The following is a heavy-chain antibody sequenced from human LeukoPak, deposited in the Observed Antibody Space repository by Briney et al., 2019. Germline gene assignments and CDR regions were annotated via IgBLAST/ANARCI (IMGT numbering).Heavy chain of an antibody. J-gene: IGHJ1*01. Sequence: GGSLRLFCAASGFTFSNYGMHWVRQAPGKGLEWVAVIWYDGSKKHYADSVKGRFTISGDNSKNTLDLQMNSLRAEDTAVYYCARDRCINDNCDSSSEYFQHWGQGTLVTVSS. D-gene: IGHD2-8*01. CDR1: GFTFSNYG. CDR2: IWYDGSKK. CDR3: ARDRCINDNCDSSSEYFQH. V-gene: IGHV3-33*01.